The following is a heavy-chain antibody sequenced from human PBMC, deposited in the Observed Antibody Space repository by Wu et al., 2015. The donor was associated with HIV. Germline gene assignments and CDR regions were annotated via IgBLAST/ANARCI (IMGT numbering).Heavy chain of an antibody. J-gene: IGHJ6*02. CDR1: GGTFSSFG. CDR2: IIPMFGTV. CDR3: ARNTDSVATSLYSLGV. V-gene: IGHV1-69*05. D-gene: IGHD5-12*01. Sequence: QVQLVQSGAEVKKPGSSVKVSCMSSGGTFSSFGVSWVRQAPGQGLEWLGRIIPMFGTVTYAKRFQDRVTFSTDESKRTVYMELSSLRNEDTAVYYCARNTDSVATSLYSLGVWGQGTTVTVSS.